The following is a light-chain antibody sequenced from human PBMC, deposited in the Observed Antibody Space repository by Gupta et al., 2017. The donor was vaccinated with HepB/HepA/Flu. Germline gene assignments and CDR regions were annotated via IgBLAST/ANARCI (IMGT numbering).Light chain of an antibody. CDR3: CSYARSSTWV. CDR1: NSDVGSYNL. CDR2: GVA. V-gene: IGLV2-23*02. J-gene: IGLJ3*02. Sequence: QSALTQTAPVPGSPGQSITISCIGTNSDVGSYNLASWYQQHPGKAPKLIIYGVAKRPSGVSNRFSGSKSGNTVSLTISGLQAEDEADYYCCSYARSSTWVFGGGTKLTVL.